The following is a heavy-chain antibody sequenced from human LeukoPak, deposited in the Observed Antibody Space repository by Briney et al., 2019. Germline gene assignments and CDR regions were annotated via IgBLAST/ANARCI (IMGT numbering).Heavy chain of an antibody. CDR1: GFTFSSYT. V-gene: IGHV3-21*01. Sequence: GGSLRLSCAVSGFTFSSYTMNWVRQAPGKGLEWVSSITAGSTYIYYADSVKGRFTISRDNAKNSLYLQMNNLGAEDTAVYYCARVCLRDTGFDYWGQGTLVTVSS. CDR3: ARVCLRDTGFDY. D-gene: IGHD5-18*01. J-gene: IGHJ4*02. CDR2: ITAGSTYI.